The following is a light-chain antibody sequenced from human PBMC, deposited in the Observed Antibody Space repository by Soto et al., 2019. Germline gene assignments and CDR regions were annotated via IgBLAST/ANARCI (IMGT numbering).Light chain of an antibody. CDR1: QSLSSNY. CDR3: QQYGSSPPSVT. V-gene: IGKV3-20*01. CDR2: GAS. J-gene: IGKJ5*01. Sequence: EVVLTQSPGTLSLSPGERSTLSCRASQSLSSNYLAWYQQKPGQAPRLLIYGASNRATGIPDRFSGSGSGTDFTLTISRLEPEDFAVYYCQQYGSSPPSVTFGQGTRLQIK.